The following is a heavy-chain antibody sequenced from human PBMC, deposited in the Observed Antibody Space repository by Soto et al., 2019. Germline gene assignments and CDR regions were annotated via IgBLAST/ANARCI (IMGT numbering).Heavy chain of an antibody. V-gene: IGHV1-69*01. CDR3: ARGGRGYTGFNEF. CDR1: GGLFSSYP. J-gene: IGHJ4*02. D-gene: IGHD3-16*02. Sequence: QEQLVQSGAEVKKPGSSVKVSCKASGGLFSSYPISWVRQVPGQGLEWMGGIIPVFQTAYYTQRFQGRVTITAAEPTNTAYGEVSSLRSEDTAIYYCARGGRGYTGFNEFWGRGTLGTVSS. CDR2: IIPVFQTA.